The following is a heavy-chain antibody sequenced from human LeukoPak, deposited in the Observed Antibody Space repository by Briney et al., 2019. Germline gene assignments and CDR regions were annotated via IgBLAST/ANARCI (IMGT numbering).Heavy chain of an antibody. CDR1: GFTFSSYW. V-gene: IGHV3-74*01. CDR3: ARDGIALAEYYFDY. Sequence: GGSLRLSCAASGFTFSSYWMHWVRQAPGKGLVWVSRINSEGSSTSYADSVKGRFTISRDNAKNTLYLQMNSLRAEDTAVYYCARDGIALAEYYFDYWGQGTPVTVSS. D-gene: IGHD6-19*01. J-gene: IGHJ4*02. CDR2: INSEGSST.